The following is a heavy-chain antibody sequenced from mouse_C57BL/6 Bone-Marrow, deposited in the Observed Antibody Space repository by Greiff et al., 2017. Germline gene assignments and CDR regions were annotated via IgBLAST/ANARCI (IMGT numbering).Heavy chain of an antibody. V-gene: IGHV5-15*01. CDR3: ARLRRGNFDY. J-gene: IGHJ2*01. Sequence: EVKLVESGGGLVQPGGSLKLSCAASGFTFSDYGMAWVRQAPRKGPEWVAFISNLAYSIYYAATVTGRFTISRENAKNTLYLEMSSLRSEDTAMYYCARLRRGNFDYWGQGTTLTVSS. CDR2: ISNLAYSI. CDR1: GFTFSDYG.